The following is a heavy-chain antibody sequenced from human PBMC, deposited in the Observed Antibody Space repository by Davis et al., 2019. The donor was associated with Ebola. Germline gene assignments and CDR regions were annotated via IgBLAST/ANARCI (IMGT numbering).Heavy chain of an antibody. D-gene: IGHD3-22*01. Sequence: GESLKISCAASGFTFSSYGMHWVRQAPGKGLEWVAVISYDGSNKYYADSVKGRFTISRDNSKNTLSLQMSSLRAEDTAVYYCVKDMIDEGLRSPHPDFQHWGQGTLVIVSS. J-gene: IGHJ1*01. V-gene: IGHV3-30*18. CDR2: ISYDGSNK. CDR1: GFTFSSYG. CDR3: VKDMIDEGLRSPHPDFQH.